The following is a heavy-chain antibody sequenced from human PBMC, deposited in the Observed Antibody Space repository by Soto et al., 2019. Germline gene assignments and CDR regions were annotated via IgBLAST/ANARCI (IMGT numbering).Heavy chain of an antibody. CDR3: ATLIWSGYYAWFDP. J-gene: IGHJ5*02. Sequence: QVQLQESGPGLVKPSGTLSLTCAVSSGSIYSTDWLSWVRQPPGKGLEWIGAISHSGITNYNPSLESRVTISGDKSKTQFSLKLNSVTAADTAVYSCATLIWSGYYAWFDPWGQGTLVTVSS. D-gene: IGHD3-3*01. CDR1: SGSIYSTDW. V-gene: IGHV4-4*02. CDR2: ISHSGIT.